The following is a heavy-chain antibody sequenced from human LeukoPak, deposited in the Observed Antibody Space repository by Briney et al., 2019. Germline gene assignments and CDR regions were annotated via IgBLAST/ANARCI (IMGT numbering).Heavy chain of an antibody. CDR3: ASYYYGSGSVFDY. CDR2: IIPIFGTA. Sequence: ASVKVSCQASGYTFTSYYMHWVRQAPGQGLEWMGGIIPIFGTANYAQKFQGRVTITTDESTSTAYMELSSLRSEDTAVYYCASYYYGSGSVFDYWGQGTLVTVSS. D-gene: IGHD3-10*01. V-gene: IGHV1-69*05. CDR1: GYTFTSYY. J-gene: IGHJ4*02.